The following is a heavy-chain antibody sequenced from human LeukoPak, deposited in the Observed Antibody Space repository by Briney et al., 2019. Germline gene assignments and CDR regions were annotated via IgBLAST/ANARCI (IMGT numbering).Heavy chain of an antibody. D-gene: IGHD2-15*01. J-gene: IGHJ4*02. CDR3: ARDEGLGGSPDY. Sequence: SVKVSCKASGGTFRSYTISWVRQAPGQGLEWMGRIIPILGIANYAQKFQGRVTITADKSTSTAYMELSSLRSEDTAVYYCARDEGLGGSPDYWGQGTLVTVSS. V-gene: IGHV1-69*04. CDR2: IIPILGIA. CDR1: GGTFRSYT.